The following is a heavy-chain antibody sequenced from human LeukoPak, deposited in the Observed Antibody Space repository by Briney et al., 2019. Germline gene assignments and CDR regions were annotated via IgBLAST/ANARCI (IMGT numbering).Heavy chain of an antibody. V-gene: IGHV3-33*01. D-gene: IGHD3-22*01. CDR3: ARVGYYYDSSGYYFFDY. J-gene: IGHJ4*02. CDR1: GFTFSSYG. Sequence: GRSLRLSCAASGFTFSSYGMHWVRQAPGKGLEWVAVIWYDGSNKYYADSVKGRFTISRDNSKNTLYLQMNSLRAEDTAVYYCARVGYYYDSSGYYFFDYWGQGTLVTVSS. CDR2: IWYDGSNK.